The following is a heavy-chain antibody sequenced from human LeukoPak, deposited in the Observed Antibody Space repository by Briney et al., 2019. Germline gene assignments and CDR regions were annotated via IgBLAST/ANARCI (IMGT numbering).Heavy chain of an antibody. Sequence: PGGSLRLSCAASGFTFSSYWMHWVRQAPGKGLVWVSRISSEGSSISYADSVKGRFTISRDNAKNSLYLQMNSLRAEDTALYYCAKDREKATVTTFDYWGQGTLVTVSS. CDR3: AKDREKATVTTFDY. CDR1: GFTFSSYW. V-gene: IGHV3-74*01. J-gene: IGHJ4*02. D-gene: IGHD4-17*01. CDR2: ISSEGSSI.